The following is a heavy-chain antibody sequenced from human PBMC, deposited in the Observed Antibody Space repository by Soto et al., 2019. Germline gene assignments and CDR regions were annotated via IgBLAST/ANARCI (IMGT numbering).Heavy chain of an antibody. V-gene: IGHV4-39*01. CDR1: DGSISSSSYY. CDR3: ATYSSGWYRKEHLDY. CDR2: IYYSGST. J-gene: IGHJ4*02. Sequence: TSETLSLTCTVSDGSISSSSYYWGWIRQPPGKGLEWIGSIYYSGSTYYNPSLKSRVTISVDTSKNQFSLKLSSVTAADTAVYYCATYSSGWYRKEHLDYWGQGTLVTVSS. D-gene: IGHD6-19*01.